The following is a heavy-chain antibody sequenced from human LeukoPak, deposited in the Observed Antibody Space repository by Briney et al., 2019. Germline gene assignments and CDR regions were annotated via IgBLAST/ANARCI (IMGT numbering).Heavy chain of an antibody. D-gene: IGHD5-12*01. CDR2: INSDGSSI. V-gene: IGHV3-74*03. CDR3: AREGRVSGYDFDC. J-gene: IGHJ4*02. CDR1: GSTFSSYW. Sequence: PGGSLRLSCAASGSTFSSYWMHWVRQAPGKGLVWVSRINSDGSSITYADSVKGRFTISRDNAKNTLFLQMNSLRVEDTALYYCAREGRVSGYDFDCWGQGTLVTVSS.